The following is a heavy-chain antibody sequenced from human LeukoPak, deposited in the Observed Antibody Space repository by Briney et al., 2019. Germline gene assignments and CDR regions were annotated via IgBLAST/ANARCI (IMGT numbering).Heavy chain of an antibody. V-gene: IGHV3-11*01. CDR2: ISGSGAT. J-gene: IGHJ3*01. CDR1: GFTFSDHF. CDR3: ARDPMYNGGNSGAFDF. D-gene: IGHD4-23*01. Sequence: GGSLRLSCAASGFTFSDHFMTWIRQAPGKGLEWISYISGSGATYYAASVKGRFTTSRDNAQNSLWLQMSSLRAEDTAVYYCARDPMYNGGNSGAFDFWGQGTLVTVSS.